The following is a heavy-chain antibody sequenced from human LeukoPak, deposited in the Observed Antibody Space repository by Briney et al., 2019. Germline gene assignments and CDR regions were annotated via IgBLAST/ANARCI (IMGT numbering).Heavy chain of an antibody. D-gene: IGHD2-2*02. V-gene: IGHV3-23*01. Sequence: GGSLRLSCAASGFTFSSYGMSWVRQAPGKGLEWVSAISGSGGSTYYADSVKGRFTISRDNSKNTLYLQMNSLRAEDTAVYYCAREGDCSSTSCYNRWFDPWGQGTLVTVSS. J-gene: IGHJ5*02. CDR2: ISGSGGST. CDR1: GFTFSSYG. CDR3: AREGDCSSTSCYNRWFDP.